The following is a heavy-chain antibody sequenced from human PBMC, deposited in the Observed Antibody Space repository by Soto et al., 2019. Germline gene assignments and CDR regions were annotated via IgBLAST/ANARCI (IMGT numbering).Heavy chain of an antibody. V-gene: IGHV3-11*01. CDR1: GFTFSDYY. J-gene: IGHJ3*02. Sequence: QVQLVESGGGLVKPGGSLTLSCAASGFTFSDYYMSWIPQAPGKGLEWVSYISSSGSTIYYADSGKGRFTISRDNAKNSLYQQMNSLRAEDTAVYYCASWLVVAAKGDAFDIWGQGTMVTVSS. CDR3: ASWLVVAAKGDAFDI. CDR2: ISSSGSTI. D-gene: IGHD2-15*01.